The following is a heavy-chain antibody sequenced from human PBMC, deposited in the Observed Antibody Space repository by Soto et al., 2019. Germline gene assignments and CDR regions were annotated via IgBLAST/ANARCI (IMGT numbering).Heavy chain of an antibody. CDR2: MNPNSGNT. J-gene: IGHJ3*01. V-gene: IGHV1-8*01. CDR3: ARDSSTTNPV. CDR1: GYTFTDYD. D-gene: IGHD2-2*01. Sequence: QVQLVQSGAEGRRPGTSVMVSCKTSGYTFTDYDINWGRQATGQGLEWMGWMNPNSGNTGYAQKFQGRVSMTRNTATSTAYMELSSLRSDDTAIYYCARDSSTTNPVWGQGTMVTVSS.